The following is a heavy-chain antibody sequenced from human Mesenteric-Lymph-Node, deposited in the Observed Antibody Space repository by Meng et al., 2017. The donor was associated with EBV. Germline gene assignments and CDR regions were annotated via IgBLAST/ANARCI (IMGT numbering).Heavy chain of an antibody. Sequence: QVQLEEPGPGLVKPSGTLSLTCAVSGGSISSSNWWSWVRQPPGKGLEWIGKIYHSGSTNYNPSLKSRVTISVDKSKNQFSLKLSSVIAADTAVYYCARDLSGSRNRPFDYWGQGTLVTVSS. D-gene: IGHD3-10*01. CDR1: GGSISSSNW. CDR2: IYHSGST. CDR3: ARDLSGSRNRPFDY. V-gene: IGHV4-4*02. J-gene: IGHJ4*02.